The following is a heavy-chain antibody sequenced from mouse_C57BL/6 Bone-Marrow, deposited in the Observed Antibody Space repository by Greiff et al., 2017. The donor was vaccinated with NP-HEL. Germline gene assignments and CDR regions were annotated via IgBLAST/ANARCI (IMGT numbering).Heavy chain of an antibody. Sequence: QVQLQQSGPGLVAPSQSLSISCTVSGFSLTSYAIIWVRQTPGKGLEWLGVIWTGGGTNYNSALNSRMSICTDNYTSKVYLKMYRLQTRDTAGYYGARSVDCDYDAWVAYWGQGTLVTVSA. J-gene: IGHJ3*01. V-gene: IGHV2-9-1*01. CDR3: ARSVDCDYDAWVAY. D-gene: IGHD2-4*01. CDR2: IWTGGGT. CDR1: GFSLTSYA.